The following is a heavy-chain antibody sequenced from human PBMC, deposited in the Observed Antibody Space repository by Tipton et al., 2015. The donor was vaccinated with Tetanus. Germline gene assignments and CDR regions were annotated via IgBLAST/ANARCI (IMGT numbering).Heavy chain of an antibody. CDR3: ARGDYWSGYFDF. Sequence: TLSLTCAVYGGTFNNYFWTWIRQPPGKGLEWIGEINYDGSTNYSPSLKSRVTLSLGTTKKQVSLKLSSVTAADTAVYYCARGDYWSGYFDFWGEGTLVTVSP. CDR1: GGTFNNYF. J-gene: IGHJ4*02. D-gene: IGHD3-3*01. V-gene: IGHV4-34*01. CDR2: INYDGST.